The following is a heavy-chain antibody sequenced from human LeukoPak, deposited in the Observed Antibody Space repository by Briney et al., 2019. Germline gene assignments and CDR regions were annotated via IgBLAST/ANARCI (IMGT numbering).Heavy chain of an antibody. V-gene: IGHV7-4-1*02. CDR1: GYTFTSYA. Sequence: ASVKVSCTASGYTFTSYAMHWVRQAPGQGLEWMGWINTNTGNPTYAQGFTGRFVFSLDTSVSTAYLQISSLKAEDTAVYYCARAYGDPPYYYGMDVWGQGTTVTVSS. CDR3: ARAYGDPPYYYGMDV. D-gene: IGHD4-17*01. J-gene: IGHJ6*02. CDR2: INTNTGNP.